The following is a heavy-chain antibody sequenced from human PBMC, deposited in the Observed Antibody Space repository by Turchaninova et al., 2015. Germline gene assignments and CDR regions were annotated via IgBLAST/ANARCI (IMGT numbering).Heavy chain of an antibody. CDR3: TTDGRPTATHILDH. J-gene: IGHJ4*02. V-gene: IGHV3-15*01. Sequence: ELQLVESGGVLVKPGESLILSCAAAGCSFSDGYMTWVRQAPGKGLEWVGRSKSNGHGGTTDYGAPVKDRFTISRDDSKNTGYLQLNSLRTEDTAVYYCTTDGRPTATHILDHWGQETPVTVSS. CDR2: SKSNGHGGTT. D-gene: IGHD6-25*01. CDR1: GCSFSDGY.